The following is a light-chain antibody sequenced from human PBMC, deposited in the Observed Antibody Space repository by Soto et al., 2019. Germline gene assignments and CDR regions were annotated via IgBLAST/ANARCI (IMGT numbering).Light chain of an antibody. CDR1: QIVNSDY. J-gene: IGKJ1*01. Sequence: VLTQSPGTLSLSPGERATLSCGASQIVNSDYFAWFQLKPGQAPRLLIYGASRRATGIPDRFSGSGSGKHFTLTINRLEPEDFAMYYCQQYVNSPVTCGQGSRIEI. CDR3: QQYVNSPVT. CDR2: GAS. V-gene: IGKV3-20*01.